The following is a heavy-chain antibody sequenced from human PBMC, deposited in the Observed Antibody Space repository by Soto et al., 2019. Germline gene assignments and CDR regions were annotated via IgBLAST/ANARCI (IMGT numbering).Heavy chain of an antibody. CDR2: INAGNGNT. V-gene: IGHV1-3*01. Sequence: ASVKVSCKASGYTFTSYAMHWVRQAPGQRLEWMGWINAGNGNTKYSQKFQGRVTITRDTSASTAYMELSSLRSEDTAVYYCARGVLRFLEWPRAEYFQHWGQGTLVTVSS. D-gene: IGHD3-3*01. CDR3: ARGVLRFLEWPRAEYFQH. CDR1: GYTFTSYA. J-gene: IGHJ1*01.